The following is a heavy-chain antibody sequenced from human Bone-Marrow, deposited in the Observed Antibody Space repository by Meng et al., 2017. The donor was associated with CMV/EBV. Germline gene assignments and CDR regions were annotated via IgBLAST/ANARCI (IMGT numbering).Heavy chain of an antibody. J-gene: IGHJ4*02. Sequence: ASVKVSCKASGYTFTSYDINWVRQATGQGLEWMGWMNPNSGNTGYAQKFQGRVTITRNTSISTAYMELSSLRSEDTAVYYCARRYYGSGSTLGYWGQGTLVPSPQ. CDR2: MNPNSGNT. V-gene: IGHV1-8*03. D-gene: IGHD3-10*01. CDR3: ARRYYGSGSTLGY. CDR1: GYTFTSYD.